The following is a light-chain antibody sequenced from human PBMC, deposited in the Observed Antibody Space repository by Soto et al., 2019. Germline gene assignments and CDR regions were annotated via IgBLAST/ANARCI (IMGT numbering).Light chain of an antibody. V-gene: IGLV1-44*01. J-gene: IGLJ3*02. CDR1: SSNIGSNS. CDR3: AAWDDSLDGRL. CDR2: NND. Sequence: QSFLTQPPSASGTPGQRVTISCSGSSSNIGSNSVSWYQHLPGTAPKLLISNNDQRPSGVPDRFSGSKSVTSASLAISGLQSEDEADYFCAAWDDSLDGRLFGGGTKLTVL.